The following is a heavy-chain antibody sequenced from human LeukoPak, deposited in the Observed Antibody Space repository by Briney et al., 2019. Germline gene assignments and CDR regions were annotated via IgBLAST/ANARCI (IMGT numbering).Heavy chain of an antibody. CDR2: ISSSSSYI. V-gene: IGHV3-21*01. D-gene: IGHD1-20*01. Sequence: GGSLRLSCAASGFTFSSYSMNWVRQAPGKGLEWASSISSSSSYIYYADSVKGRFTISRDNAKNSLYLQMNSLRAEDTAVYYCARGDNWNDANAFDIWGQGTMVTVSS. CDR3: ARGDNWNDANAFDI. CDR1: GFTFSSYS. J-gene: IGHJ3*02.